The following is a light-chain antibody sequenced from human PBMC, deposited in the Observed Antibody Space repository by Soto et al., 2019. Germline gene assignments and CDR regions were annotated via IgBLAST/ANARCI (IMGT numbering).Light chain of an antibody. CDR2: WAS. J-gene: IGKJ3*01. CDR1: QSVLYSSNSKNY. Sequence: DIVMTQSPDSLAVSLGERATINCKTSQSVLYSSNSKNYLAWYQQRPGQPPKLLISWASTRESGVPDRFGGSGSGTDFTLTISSLQAEDVAVYYCQQYYSIPLTFGPGTKVDIK. CDR3: QQYYSIPLT. V-gene: IGKV4-1*01.